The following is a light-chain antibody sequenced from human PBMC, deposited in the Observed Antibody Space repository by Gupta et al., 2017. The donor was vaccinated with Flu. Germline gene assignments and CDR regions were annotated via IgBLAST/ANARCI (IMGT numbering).Light chain of an antibody. Sequence: DTVITHSPYSRALSLGESATINCKSIQSVLCSSYNNNYLPWYPPKPGHPPKLLIHWASTRESGVPDRFSGSGSATDFTLTISSLQTEDVAIYYCQQYYSTPWTFGQGTKVEIK. J-gene: IGKJ1*01. CDR2: WAS. CDR3: QQYYSTPWT. V-gene: IGKV4-1*01. CDR1: QSVLCSSYNNNY.